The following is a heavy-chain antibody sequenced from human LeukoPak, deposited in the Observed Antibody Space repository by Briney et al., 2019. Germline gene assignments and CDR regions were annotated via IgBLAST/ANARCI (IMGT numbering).Heavy chain of an antibody. V-gene: IGHV3-23*01. Sequence: GGSLRLSCAASGFTFSSYAMSWVRQAPGKGLEWVSAISGSSGSTYYADSVKGRFTISRDNSKNTLYLQMNSLRAEDTAVYYCAKDSNRYSSSWYSGSWGQGTLVTVSS. CDR1: GFTFSSYA. D-gene: IGHD6-13*01. J-gene: IGHJ4*02. CDR2: ISGSSGST. CDR3: AKDSNRYSSSWYSGS.